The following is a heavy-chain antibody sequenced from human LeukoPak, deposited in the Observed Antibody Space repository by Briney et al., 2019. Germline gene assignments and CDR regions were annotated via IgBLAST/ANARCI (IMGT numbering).Heavy chain of an antibody. V-gene: IGHV3-7*01. CDR2: IKEDGSEK. Sequence: GSLSLSCAVSGFTFSGFWMSWVRQAPGKGLEGVANIKEDGSEKYYVDSVKGRFTISRDNAKNSLYLQMNSLRVEDTAVYYCARGKSGPDYWGQGTLVTVSS. CDR1: GFTFSGFW. J-gene: IGHJ4*02. D-gene: IGHD6-25*01. CDR3: ARGKSGPDY.